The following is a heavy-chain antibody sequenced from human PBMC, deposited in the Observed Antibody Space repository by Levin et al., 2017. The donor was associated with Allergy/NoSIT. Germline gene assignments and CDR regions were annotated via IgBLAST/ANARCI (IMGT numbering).Heavy chain of an antibody. V-gene: IGHV4-34*01. J-gene: IGHJ4*02. D-gene: IGHD3-10*01. Sequence: SQTLSLTCAVYGGSFSGYYWSWLRQPPGKGLEWIGEINHSGSTNYNPSLKSRVTISVDTSKNQFSLKLSSVTAADTAVYYCARVYGSGSYGDYWGQGTLVTVSS. CDR3: ARVYGSGSYGDY. CDR2: INHSGST. CDR1: GGSFSGYY.